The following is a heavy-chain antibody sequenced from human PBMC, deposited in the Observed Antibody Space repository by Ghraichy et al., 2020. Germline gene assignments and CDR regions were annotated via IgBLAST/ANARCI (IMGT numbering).Heavy chain of an antibody. Sequence: SETLSLTCNVSGFSLSTGSYWGWIRQFPGKGLEWIGNAFHSGPPYYNPSLKTRVTVSLDTTTNQISLELSSVTAADTAVYYCVRDRAIAAGPGGWFDPWGQGILVTVSS. J-gene: IGHJ5*02. CDR2: AFHSGPP. D-gene: IGHD6-25*01. CDR1: GFSLSTGSY. CDR3: VRDRAIAAGPGGWFDP. V-gene: IGHV4-38-2*02.